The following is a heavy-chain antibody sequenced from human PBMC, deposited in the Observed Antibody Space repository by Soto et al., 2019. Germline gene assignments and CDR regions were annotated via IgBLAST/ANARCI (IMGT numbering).Heavy chain of an antibody. J-gene: IGHJ3*02. V-gene: IGHV4-4*07. CDR3: ARVYYDSSGYYIDAFDI. CDR1: GGSISSYY. D-gene: IGHD3-22*01. CDR2: IYTSGST. Sequence: ETLSLTCTVSGGSISSYYWSWIRQPAGKGLEWIGRIYTSGSTNYNPSLKSRVTMSVDTSKNQFSLKLSSVTAADTAVYYCARVYYDSSGYYIDAFDIWGQGTMVTVS.